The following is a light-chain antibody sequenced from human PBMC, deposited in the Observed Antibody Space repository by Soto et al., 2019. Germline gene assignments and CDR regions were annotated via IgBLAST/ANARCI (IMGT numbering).Light chain of an antibody. V-gene: IGKV1-5*01. J-gene: IGKJ5*01. Sequence: DIQITQSPSTLSASVGDRVTITCRASQTISSWLAWYQQKPGKAPKLLIYDASSLESGVPSRFSGSESGTEFTLTISSLQPDDFETYDCQQYNSYSITFGQGTRLEIK. CDR3: QQYNSYSIT. CDR2: DAS. CDR1: QTISSW.